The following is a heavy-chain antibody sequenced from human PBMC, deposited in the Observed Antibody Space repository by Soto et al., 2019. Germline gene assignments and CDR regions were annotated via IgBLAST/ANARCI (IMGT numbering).Heavy chain of an antibody. D-gene: IGHD2-15*01. CDR2: ISGSGGST. V-gene: IGHV3-23*01. CDR1: WITFSNHG. J-gene: IGHJ4*02. Sequence: GGSLRLSSXASWITFSNHGISWGRQAPGKGMEWVAAISGSGGSTDYADSGKGRFTSSRENSKSTLYLQMNSLRAEDAAVYYCAKDLVGSNADYYDYWGQGTLVTGSS. CDR3: AKDLVGSNADYYDY.